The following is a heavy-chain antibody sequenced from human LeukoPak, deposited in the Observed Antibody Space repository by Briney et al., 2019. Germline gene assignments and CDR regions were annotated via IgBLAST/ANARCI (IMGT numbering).Heavy chain of an antibody. V-gene: IGHV4-34*01. CDR2: INHSAST. J-gene: IGHJ4*02. Sequence: PSETLSLTCAVYRGSFSGYYWSSSPDPPGKGVEGRGEINHSASTNYNPYLKSRITISVDTSKNQFSLKLSSVTAADTAVYSCARRYGDYVTYFDYWGQGTLVTVSS. D-gene: IGHD4-17*01. CDR1: RGSFSGYY. CDR3: ARRYGDYVTYFDY.